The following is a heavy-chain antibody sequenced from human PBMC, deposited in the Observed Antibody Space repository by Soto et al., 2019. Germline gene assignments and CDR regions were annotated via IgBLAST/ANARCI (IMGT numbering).Heavy chain of an antibody. Sequence: SETLSLTCAVYGGSFSGYYWSWIRQPPGKGLEWIGEINHSGSTNYNPSLKSRVTISVDTSKNQFSLKLSSVTAADTAVYYCARRRQGSSGYYPFDYWGQGTLVIVSS. V-gene: IGHV4-34*01. CDR1: GGSFSGYY. D-gene: IGHD3-22*01. CDR3: ARRRQGSSGYYPFDY. CDR2: INHSGST. J-gene: IGHJ4*02.